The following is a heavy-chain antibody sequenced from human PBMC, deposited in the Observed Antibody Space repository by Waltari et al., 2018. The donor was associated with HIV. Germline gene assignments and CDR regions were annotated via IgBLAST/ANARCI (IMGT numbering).Heavy chain of an antibody. V-gene: IGHV3-74*01. CDR3: ARENEYIYGLNWFDP. J-gene: IGHJ5*02. CDR2: INSDGSIT. CDR1: GFRFSNYW. Sequence: EVQLVESGGGLVQPGGSLRLSCAASGFRFSNYWMHWVRQAPGKGLVWVARINSDGSITSYADFVKGRFTTSRDNAKNTLYVQMNSLRVEDTAVYYCARENEYIYGLNWFDPWGQGTLVTVSS. D-gene: IGHD5-18*01.